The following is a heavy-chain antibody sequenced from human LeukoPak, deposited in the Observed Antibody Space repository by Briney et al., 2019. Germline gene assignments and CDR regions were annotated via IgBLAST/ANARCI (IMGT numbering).Heavy chain of an antibody. CDR1: GYTFTSYG. CDR2: LSAYKGNT. J-gene: IGHJ3*02. Sequence: ASVKVSCKASGYTFTSYGISWVRQAPGQGLEWMGWLSAYKGNTNHAQKLQGRVTMITDTSTSTAYMELRSLRSDDTAVYYCARVYCSGGSCYGGYAFDIWGQGTMVTVSS. D-gene: IGHD2-15*01. CDR3: ARVYCSGGSCYGGYAFDI. V-gene: IGHV1-18*01.